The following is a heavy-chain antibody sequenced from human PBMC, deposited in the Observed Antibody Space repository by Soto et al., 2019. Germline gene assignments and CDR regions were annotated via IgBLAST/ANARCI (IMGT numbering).Heavy chain of an antibody. V-gene: IGHV3-48*01. D-gene: IGHD5-18*01. CDR3: ARDSGYRYGPLDY. CDR2: ISSSSSTI. J-gene: IGHJ4*02. CDR1: GFTFSSYS. Sequence: EVQLVESGGGLVQPGGSLRLSCAASGFTFSSYSMNWVRQAPGKGLEWVSYISSSSSTIYYADSVKGRFTISRDNAKNSLYRQMNSLRAEDTAVYYCARDSGYRYGPLDYWGQGTLVTVSS.